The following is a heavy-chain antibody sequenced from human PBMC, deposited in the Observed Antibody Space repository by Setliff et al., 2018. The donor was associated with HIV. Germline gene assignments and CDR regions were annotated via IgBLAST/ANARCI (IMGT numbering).Heavy chain of an antibody. CDR2: IHYSGSS. Sequence: PLETLSLTCTVSGGSISNYYWSWIRQSPEKGLEWIGYIHYSGSSDYTPSLRSRVTMSVDTSKNQFSLKLTSVTAADTAVYYCAREHDYSNYRRLDSWGQGILVTVSS. J-gene: IGHJ4*02. CDR1: GGSISNYY. D-gene: IGHD4-4*01. CDR3: AREHDYSNYRRLDS. V-gene: IGHV4-59*12.